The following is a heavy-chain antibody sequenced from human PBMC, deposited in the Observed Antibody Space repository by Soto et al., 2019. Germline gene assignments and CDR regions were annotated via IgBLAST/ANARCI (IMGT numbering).Heavy chain of an antibody. V-gene: IGHV3-53*01. Sequence: EVQLEESGGGLIQPGGSLRLSCAASGLAVSSKYMTWVRQAPGKGLEWVSVIYGGGTTYYADSVKGRFTISRDTSKNTLYLQMNSLRAEDTAVYYCVQTTGWPGFDFWGQGTLVTVSS. CDR1: GLAVSSKY. CDR3: VQTTGWPGFDF. CDR2: IYGGGTT. J-gene: IGHJ4*02. D-gene: IGHD6-19*01.